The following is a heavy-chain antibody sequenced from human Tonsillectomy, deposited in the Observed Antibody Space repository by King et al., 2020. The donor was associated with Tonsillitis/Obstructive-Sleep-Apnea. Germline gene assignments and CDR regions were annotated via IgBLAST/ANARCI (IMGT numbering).Heavy chain of an antibody. CDR1: GFSFDRSW. J-gene: IGHJ4*02. CDR3: ARDPHFGALDY. D-gene: IGHD4/OR15-4a*01. CDR2: MKEDGSEI. Sequence: VQLVESGGGLVQPGGSLRLSCAASGFSFDRSWMSWVRQAPGKGLDGVANMKEDGSEINYVDSVKGRFTISRDNAKNSLFLQMNSLRAEETAVYYCARDPHFGALDYWGQGTPVSVSS. V-gene: IGHV3-7*01.